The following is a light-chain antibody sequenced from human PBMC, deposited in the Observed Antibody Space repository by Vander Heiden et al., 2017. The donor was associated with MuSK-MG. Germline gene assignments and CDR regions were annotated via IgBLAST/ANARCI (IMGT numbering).Light chain of an antibody. CDR1: QSISTW. CDR3: QQDLTYPRT. V-gene: IGKV1-5*03. Sequence: MTQSPSTLSAFVGDRVTITCRASQSISTWLAWYQQRPGKAPNLLIYKASSLESGVPPRFSGSGSGTEFTLTISSLQPDDFATYYCQQDLTYPRTFGQGTKVEI. CDR2: KAS. J-gene: IGKJ1*01.